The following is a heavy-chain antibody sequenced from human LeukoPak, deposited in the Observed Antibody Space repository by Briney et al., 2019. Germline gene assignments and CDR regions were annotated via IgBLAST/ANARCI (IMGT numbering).Heavy chain of an antibody. CDR2: IYSSGSS. V-gene: IGHV4-4*07. D-gene: IGHD3-9*01. J-gene: IGHJ4*02. Sequence: SETLSLTCTVSGGSISSNYWSWIRQPAGKGLEWIGRIYSSGSSNCNPSLKSRVIISIDTSKKQFSLKLSSVTASDTAVYYCARSLMYYDIWAGYSPQNLDYWGQGTLVTVSS. CDR3: ARSLMYYDIWAGYSPQNLDY. CDR1: GGSISSNY.